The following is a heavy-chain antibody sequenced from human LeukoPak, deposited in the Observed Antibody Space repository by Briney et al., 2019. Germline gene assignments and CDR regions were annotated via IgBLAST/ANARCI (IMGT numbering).Heavy chain of an antibody. CDR3: ARGLRGSSWIRGYFQH. D-gene: IGHD6-13*01. CDR2: INHSGST. J-gene: IGHJ1*01. Sequence: SETLSLTCAVYGGSFSGYYWSWIRQPPGQGLEWIGEINHSGSTNYNPSLKSRVTISVDTSKNQFSLKLSSVTAADTAVYYCARGLRGSSWIRGYFQHWGQGTLVTVPS. V-gene: IGHV4-34*01. CDR1: GGSFSGYY.